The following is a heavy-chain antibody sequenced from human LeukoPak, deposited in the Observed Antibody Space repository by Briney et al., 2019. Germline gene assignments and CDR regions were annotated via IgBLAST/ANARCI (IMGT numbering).Heavy chain of an antibody. CDR3: ARFLVVPAAPTNWFDP. Sequence: SETLSLTCAVYGGSFSGYYWSWIRQPPGKGLEWIGEINHSGSTNYNPSLKSRVTISVDTSKNQFSLKLSSVTAADTAVYYCARFLVVPAAPTNWFDPWGQGTLVTVSS. D-gene: IGHD2-2*01. CDR1: GGSFSGYY. CDR2: INHSGST. V-gene: IGHV4-34*01. J-gene: IGHJ5*02.